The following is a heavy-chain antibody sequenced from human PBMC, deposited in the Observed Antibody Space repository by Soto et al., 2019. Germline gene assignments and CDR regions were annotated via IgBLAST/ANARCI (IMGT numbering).Heavy chain of an antibody. CDR1: GGSFSGYY. V-gene: IGHV4-34*01. D-gene: IGHD6-13*01. Sequence: SETLSLTCAVYGGSFSGYYWSWIRQPPGKGLEWIGEINHSGSTNYNPSIKSRVTISVDTSKNQFSLKLSSVTAADTAVYYCALWSLAAAVGGIDPWGQGTLVTVSS. CDR3: ALWSLAAAVGGIDP. J-gene: IGHJ5*02. CDR2: INHSGST.